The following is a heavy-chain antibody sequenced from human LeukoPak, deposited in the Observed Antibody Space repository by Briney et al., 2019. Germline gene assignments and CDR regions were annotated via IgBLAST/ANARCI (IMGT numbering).Heavy chain of an antibody. Sequence: SETLSLTCTVSGGSISSSSYYWGWLGQPPGQGLEWVVSIYYSGSTYYNPSLKSRVTISVDTSKNQFSLKLSSVTAADTAVYYCARISSSGSPFLYYFDYRGQGTLVTVSS. V-gene: IGHV4-39*01. CDR1: GGSISSSSYY. CDR3: ARISSSGSPFLYYFDY. CDR2: IYYSGST. J-gene: IGHJ4*02. D-gene: IGHD6-6*01.